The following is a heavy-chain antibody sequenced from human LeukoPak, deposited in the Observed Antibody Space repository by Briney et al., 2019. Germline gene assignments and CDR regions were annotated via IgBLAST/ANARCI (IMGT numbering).Heavy chain of an antibody. CDR2: IHDSGRS. J-gene: IGHJ4*02. Sequence: KSSETLSLTCAVSGGSISRYYWSWIRQSPGKGLEWIAYIHDSGRSNSHPSLKSRVSISVDTSQKQFFLRLSSVTAADTAVYYCATYNSSGFGNWGQGTLVTVSS. D-gene: IGHD3-22*01. CDR3: ATYNSSGFGN. CDR1: GGSISRYY. V-gene: IGHV4-59*01.